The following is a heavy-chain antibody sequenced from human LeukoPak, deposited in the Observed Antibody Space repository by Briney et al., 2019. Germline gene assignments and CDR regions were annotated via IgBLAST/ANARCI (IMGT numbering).Heavy chain of an antibody. CDR1: GFTFSSYW. CDR2: INSDGSST. CDR3: ARDCSSTSCHDY. D-gene: IGHD2-2*01. Sequence: PGGSLRLSCAASGFTFSSYWMHWVRQAPAKGLVWVSRINSDGSSTSYADSVKGRFTISRDNAKNTLYLQMNSLRAEDTAVYYCARDCSSTSCHDYWGQGTLVTVSS. J-gene: IGHJ4*02. V-gene: IGHV3-74*01.